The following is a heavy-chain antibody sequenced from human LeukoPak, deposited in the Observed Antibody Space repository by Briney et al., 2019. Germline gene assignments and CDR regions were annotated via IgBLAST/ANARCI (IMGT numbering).Heavy chain of an antibody. J-gene: IGHJ4*02. Sequence: PGGSLRLSCVASGFTFSSYSMNWVRQAPGKGLEWVSYINNSSNSVYNADSVKGRFTISRDNAKNSVYLRMDSLRAEDTAVYYCARGVQEGFLEWVGDYWGQGAMVTVSS. CDR3: ARGVQEGFLEWVGDY. CDR1: GFTFSSYS. V-gene: IGHV3-48*01. CDR2: INNSSNSV. D-gene: IGHD3-3*01.